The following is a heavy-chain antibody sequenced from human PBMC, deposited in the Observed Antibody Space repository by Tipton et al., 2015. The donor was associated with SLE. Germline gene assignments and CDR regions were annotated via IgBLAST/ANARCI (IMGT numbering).Heavy chain of an antibody. CDR2: IYYSGST. J-gene: IGHJ4*02. V-gene: IGHV4-59*11. Sequence: TLSLTCTVSGGSISSHYWSWIRQPPGKGLEWIGSIYYSGSTYYNPSLKSRVTISVDTSKNQFSLKLSSVTAADTAVYYCARFGSEWGSFDYWGQGTLVTVSS. CDR1: GGSISSHY. D-gene: IGHD3-10*01. CDR3: ARFGSEWGSFDY.